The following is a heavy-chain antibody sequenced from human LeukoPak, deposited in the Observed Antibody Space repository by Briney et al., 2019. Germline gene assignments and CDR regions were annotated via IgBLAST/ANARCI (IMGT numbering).Heavy chain of an antibody. D-gene: IGHD6-13*01. Sequence: GASVKVSCKASGYTFTSYGISWVRQAPGQGLEWMGWISAYNGNTNYAQKLQGRVTMTTGTSTSTAYMELRSLRSDDTAVYYCARRIAAAGTNWFDPWGQGTLVTVSS. J-gene: IGHJ5*02. CDR2: ISAYNGNT. V-gene: IGHV1-18*04. CDR3: ARRIAAAGTNWFDP. CDR1: GYTFTSYG.